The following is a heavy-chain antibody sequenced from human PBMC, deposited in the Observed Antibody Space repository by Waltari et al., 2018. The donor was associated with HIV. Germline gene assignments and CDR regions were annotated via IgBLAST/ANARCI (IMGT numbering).Heavy chain of an antibody. V-gene: IGHV3-23*01. CDR1: GFTFSNYA. D-gene: IGHD3-3*01. CDR2: ISGSGGST. Sequence: EVQLLESGGGLVQPGGSLRLSCAASGFTFSNYAMSWVRQAPGTGLEWVSTISGSGGSTYYADAVKGRFTISRDNSKNTLYLQMNSLRAEDTAVYYCAKGRGPTTYYDFWGGHFDYWGQGTLVTVSS. J-gene: IGHJ4*02. CDR3: AKGRGPTTYYDFWGGHFDY.